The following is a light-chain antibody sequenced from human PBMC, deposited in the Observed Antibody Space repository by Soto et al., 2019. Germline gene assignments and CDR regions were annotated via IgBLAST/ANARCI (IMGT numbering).Light chain of an antibody. CDR2: DVT. J-gene: IGLJ1*01. CDR3: CSYTSASIPYV. Sequence: QSALSQPASVSGSPGQSITISCTGTSSDVGGYNYVSWFQQHPDKAPKLLLYDVTNRPSGVSYRFSGSKSGNTASLTISGLQAEDEADYYCCSYTSASIPYVFGSGTKLTVL. CDR1: SSDVGGYNY. V-gene: IGLV2-14*01.